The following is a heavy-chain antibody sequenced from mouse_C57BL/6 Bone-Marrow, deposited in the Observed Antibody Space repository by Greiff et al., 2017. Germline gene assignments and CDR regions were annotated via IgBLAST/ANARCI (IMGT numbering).Heavy chain of an antibody. CDR1: GYTFTSYW. D-gene: IGHD1-1*01. CDR2: IHPNSGST. V-gene: IGHV1-64*01. J-gene: IGHJ4*01. CDR3: ASSRTTTEVPSWKDY. Sequence: QVQLQQPGAELVKPGASVKLSCKASGYTFTSYWMHWVKQRPGQGLEWIGMIHPNSGSTNYNEKFKSKATLTVDKSSSTAYMQLSSLTAEDSAVYYCASSRTTTEVPSWKDYWGQGTSVTVSS.